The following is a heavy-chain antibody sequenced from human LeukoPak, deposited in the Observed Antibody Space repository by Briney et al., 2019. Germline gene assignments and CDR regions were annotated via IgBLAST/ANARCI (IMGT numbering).Heavy chain of an antibody. V-gene: IGHV3-30*04. CDR2: ISYDGSNK. CDR3: ARYHHTASSSWYYFDY. J-gene: IGHJ4*02. Sequence: GGSLRLSCAASGFTFSSYAMHWVRQAPGKGLEWVAVISYDGSNKYYADSVKGRFTISRDNSKNTLYLQMNSLRAEDTAVYYCARYHHTASSSWYYFDYWGQGTLVTVSS. D-gene: IGHD6-13*01. CDR1: GFTFSSYA.